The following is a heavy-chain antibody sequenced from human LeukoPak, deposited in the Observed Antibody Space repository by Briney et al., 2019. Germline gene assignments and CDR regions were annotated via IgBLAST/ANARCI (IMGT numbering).Heavy chain of an antibody. Sequence: GGSLRLSCAASGFTFYDYAMHWVRQAPGKGLEWVSLISGDGGRTHYADSVKGRFTISRDNSKNSLYLQMNSLRTEDTAFYYCAKAYYDYVWGSYRYFCAFDIWGQGTMVTVSS. CDR3: AKAYYDYVWGSYRYFCAFDI. J-gene: IGHJ3*02. V-gene: IGHV3-43*02. CDR1: GFTFYDYA. D-gene: IGHD3-16*02. CDR2: ISGDGGRT.